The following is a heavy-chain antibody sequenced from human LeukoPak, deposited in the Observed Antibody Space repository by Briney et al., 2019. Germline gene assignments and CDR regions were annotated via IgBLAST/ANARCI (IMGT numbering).Heavy chain of an antibody. V-gene: IGHV1-2*02. D-gene: IGHD3-16*01. Sequence: GASVKVSCKASGYTFTVCFMHWVRQAPGQGLEWMGWINPSNGGTHYAQRFQGRVTMTRDSSISTAYMELSRLTSDDTAVYYCATLGGHSLAAQNGYWGQGTLVTVS. CDR3: ATLGGHSLAAQNGY. CDR1: GYTFTVCF. J-gene: IGHJ4*02. CDR2: INPSNGGT.